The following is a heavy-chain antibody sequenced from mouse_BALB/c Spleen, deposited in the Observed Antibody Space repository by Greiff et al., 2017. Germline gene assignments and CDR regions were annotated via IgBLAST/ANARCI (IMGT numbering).Heavy chain of an antibody. Sequence: EVQLQQSGPGLVKPSQSLSLTCSVTGYSITSDYAWNWIRQFPGNKLEWMGYISYSGSTSYNPSLKSRISITRDTSKNQFFLQLNSVTTEDTATYYCARMFSYWGQGTSVTVSS. J-gene: IGHJ4*01. CDR1: GYSITSDYA. V-gene: IGHV3-2*02. CDR2: ISYSGST. CDR3: ARMFSY.